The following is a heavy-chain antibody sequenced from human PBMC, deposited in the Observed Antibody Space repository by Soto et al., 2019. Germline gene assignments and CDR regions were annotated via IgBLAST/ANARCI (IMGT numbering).Heavy chain of an antibody. Sequence: GGSLRLSCAASGFTFSAFEMNWVRQAPGKGLEWLSYIYNSGSTMTYADSVKGRFAISRDNAKNSLYLQMYSLRAEDTAVYYCARESGGTGLDVWGQGTTVTVSS. CDR1: GFTFSAFE. D-gene: IGHD1-1*01. J-gene: IGHJ6*02. CDR2: IYNSGSTM. CDR3: ARESGGTGLDV. V-gene: IGHV3-48*03.